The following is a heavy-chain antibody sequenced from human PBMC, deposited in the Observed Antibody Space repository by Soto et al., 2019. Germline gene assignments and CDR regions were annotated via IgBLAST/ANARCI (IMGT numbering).Heavy chain of an antibody. J-gene: IGHJ4*02. CDR2: TYYRSNWNF. D-gene: IGHD3-3*02. Sequence: SQTLSLTCAISWGSVSSNTATWNWVRQTPSRGLEWLGRTYYRSNWNFDYALSVKSRITINPDTSKNQFSLQLNSLTPEDTAVYYCAGELDIHHGLGYWGPGTSVTVSS. CDR1: WGSVSSNTAT. CDR3: AGELDIHHGLGY. V-gene: IGHV6-1*01.